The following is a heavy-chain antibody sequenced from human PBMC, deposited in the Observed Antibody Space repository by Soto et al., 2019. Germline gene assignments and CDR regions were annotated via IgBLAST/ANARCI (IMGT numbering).Heavy chain of an antibody. J-gene: IGHJ6*02. V-gene: IGHV1-2*04. CDR1: GYTFTGYY. CDR2: INPNSGGT. Sequence: ASVKVSCKASGYTFTGYYMHWVRQAPGQGLEWMGWINPNSGGTNYAQKFQGWVTMTRDTSISTAYMELSRLRSDDTAVYYCARDSGDTATVTLDGMDVWGQGTTVTVSS. D-gene: IGHD5-18*01. CDR3: ARDSGDTATVTLDGMDV.